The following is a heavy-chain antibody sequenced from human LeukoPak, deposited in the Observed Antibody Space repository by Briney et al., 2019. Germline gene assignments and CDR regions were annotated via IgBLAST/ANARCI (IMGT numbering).Heavy chain of an antibody. CDR2: ISYDGSNK. J-gene: IGHJ4*02. Sequence: PGRSLRLSCAASGFTFSTYGIRWVRQAPGKGLEWVAVISYDGSNKYYADSVKGRFTISRDNSRNTLYLQVNSLRAEDTAVYYCARSSTDGLGNFLFDYWGQGTLVTVSS. V-gene: IGHV3-30*03. CDR3: ARSSTDGLGNFLFDY. D-gene: IGHD2-2*01. CDR1: GFTFSTYG.